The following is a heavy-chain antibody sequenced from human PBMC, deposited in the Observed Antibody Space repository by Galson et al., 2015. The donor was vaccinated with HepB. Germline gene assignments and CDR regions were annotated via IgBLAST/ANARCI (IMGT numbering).Heavy chain of an antibody. CDR2: INHSGST. D-gene: IGHD6-13*01. CDR3: ARGTYGYSSSWYFII. J-gene: IGHJ4*02. V-gene: IGHV4-34*01. Sequence: SEPLSLTCDVYGWSFSGYYWSWIRQPPGKGLEWIGEINHSGSTNYNPSLKSRVTISVDTSKNQFSLKLSSVTAADTAMYYCARGTYGYSSSWYFIIWGQGTLVTVSS. CDR1: GWSFSGYY.